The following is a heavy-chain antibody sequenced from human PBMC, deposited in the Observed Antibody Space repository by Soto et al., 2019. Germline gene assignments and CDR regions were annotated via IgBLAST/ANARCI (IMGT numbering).Heavy chain of an antibody. D-gene: IGHD3-10*01. CDR3: ARDTYYYGSGSSFDN. V-gene: IGHV1-18*01. J-gene: IGHJ4*02. Sequence: ASVKVSCKASGYSFTSYGISWVRQAPGQGLEWMGWIGAYNGNTNYAQNLQGRVSMTTDTSTSTAYMELRRLRSDDTAVYYCARDTYYYGSGSSFDNWGQGTLVTVSS. CDR2: IGAYNGNT. CDR1: GYSFTSYG.